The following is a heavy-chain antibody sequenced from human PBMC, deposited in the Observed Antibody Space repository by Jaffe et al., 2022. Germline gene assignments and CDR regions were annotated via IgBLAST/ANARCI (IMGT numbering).Heavy chain of an antibody. CDR3: AKLFIWTLQGEVYDFWSGYWGGYFDY. CDR1: GFTFSSYA. J-gene: IGHJ4*02. CDR2: ISGSGGST. D-gene: IGHD3-3*01. V-gene: IGHV3-23*01. Sequence: EVQLLESGGGLVQPGGSLRLSCAASGFTFSSYAMSWVRQAPGKGLEWVSAISGSGGSTYYADSVKGRFTISRDNSKNTLYLQMNSLRAEDTAVYYCAKLFIWTLQGEVYDFWSGYWGGYFDYWGQGTLVTVSS.